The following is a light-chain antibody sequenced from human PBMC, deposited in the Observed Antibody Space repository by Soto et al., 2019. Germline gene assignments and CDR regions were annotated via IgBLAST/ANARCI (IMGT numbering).Light chain of an antibody. CDR3: MQALQAPFT. V-gene: IGKV2-28*01. CDR2: AGS. Sequence: VMTQSPLSLPVTPGEPASISCKSSQSLLHSNGYNYLDWYLQKPGQSPQLLIYAGSNRASGVPDRFSGSGSGRDFTLKISRVEAEDVAVYYCMQALQAPFTFGPGTKVDIK. J-gene: IGKJ3*01. CDR1: QSLLHSNGYNY.